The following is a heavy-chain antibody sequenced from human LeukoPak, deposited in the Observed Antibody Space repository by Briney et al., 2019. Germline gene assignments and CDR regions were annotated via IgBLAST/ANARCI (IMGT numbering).Heavy chain of an antibody. Sequence: GGSLRLSCSASGFTFSTYAMHWVRQAPGKGLEYVSTIGSNGGSTYYADSVKGRFTISRDNSKNTLYLQMSSLRAEDTAVYYCAKNPSTGTTIGMDVWGQGTTVTVSS. J-gene: IGHJ6*02. CDR3: AKNPSTGTTIGMDV. CDR2: IGSNGGST. CDR1: GFTFSTYA. V-gene: IGHV3-64D*06. D-gene: IGHD1-7*01.